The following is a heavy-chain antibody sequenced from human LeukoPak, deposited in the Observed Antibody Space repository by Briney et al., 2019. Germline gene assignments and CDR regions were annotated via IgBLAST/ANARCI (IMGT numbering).Heavy chain of an antibody. Sequence: GGSLRLSCAASGFTVSSNYMSWVRQAPGKGLAWVGVIYSGGSTYYADSVKGRFTISRDNSKNTLYPQMNSLRAEDTAVYYWGRKYSSGWYYGDDAFDIWGQGTMVTVSS. CDR3: GRKYSSGWYYGDDAFDI. CDR2: IYSGGST. J-gene: IGHJ3*02. D-gene: IGHD6-19*01. V-gene: IGHV3-53*01. CDR1: GFTVSSNY.